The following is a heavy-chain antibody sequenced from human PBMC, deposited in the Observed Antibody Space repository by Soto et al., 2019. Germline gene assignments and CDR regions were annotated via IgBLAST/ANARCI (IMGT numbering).Heavy chain of an antibody. Sequence: GGSLRLSCEASGSTFGIHWMTWVRQAPGKALEWVANIKEDGTEKYYVDSVKGRFTIPRDNAKNTLYLQMNSLRAEDTAVYYCARDSGAAAGEEDYYYYGMDVWGQGTTVTVSS. J-gene: IGHJ6*02. CDR1: GSTFGIHW. CDR3: ARDSGAAAGEEDYYYYGMDV. CDR2: IKEDGTEK. V-gene: IGHV3-7*01. D-gene: IGHD6-13*01.